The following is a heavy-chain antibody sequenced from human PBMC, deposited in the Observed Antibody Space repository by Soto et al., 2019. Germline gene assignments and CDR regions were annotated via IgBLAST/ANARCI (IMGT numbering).Heavy chain of an antibody. Sequence: QVQLVQSGAEVKKPGASVKVSCKASGYTFTSYGISWVRQAPGQGLEWMGWISACNGNTNYAQKLQGRVTMTTDTSTSTAYMELRSLRSDDTAVYYCARVPITMVRGVIIPFDYWGQGTLVTVSS. J-gene: IGHJ4*02. CDR1: GYTFTSYG. D-gene: IGHD3-10*01. CDR3: ARVPITMVRGVIIPFDY. V-gene: IGHV1-18*01. CDR2: ISACNGNT.